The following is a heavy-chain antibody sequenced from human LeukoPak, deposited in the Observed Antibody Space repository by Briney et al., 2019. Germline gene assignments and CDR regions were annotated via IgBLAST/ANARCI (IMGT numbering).Heavy chain of an antibody. V-gene: IGHV4-61*08. CDR1: GGSISSGDYY. J-gene: IGHJ6*02. Sequence: SQTLSLTCTVSGGSISSGDYYWSWIRQPPGKGLEWIGYIYYGGSTNYNPSLKSRVTISVDTSKNQFSLKLSSVTAADTAVYYCARDLSSYYYYYGMDVWGQGTTVTVSS. D-gene: IGHD6-6*01. CDR3: ARDLSSYYYYYGMDV. CDR2: IYYGGST.